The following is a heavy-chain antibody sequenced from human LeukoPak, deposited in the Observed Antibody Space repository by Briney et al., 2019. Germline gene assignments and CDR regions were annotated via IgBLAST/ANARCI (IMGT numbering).Heavy chain of an antibody. J-gene: IGHJ4*02. D-gene: IGHD1-26*01. CDR3: ARVYRSRGHSGSYVDY. V-gene: IGHV1-18*01. Sequence: ASVTVSFKASGYTFTSYGISWVRQAPGQGLEWMGWISAYNGNTNYAQKLQGRVTMTTDTSTSTAYMELRSLRSDDTAVYYCARVYRSRGHSGSYVDYWGQGTLVTVSS. CDR1: GYTFTSYG. CDR2: ISAYNGNT.